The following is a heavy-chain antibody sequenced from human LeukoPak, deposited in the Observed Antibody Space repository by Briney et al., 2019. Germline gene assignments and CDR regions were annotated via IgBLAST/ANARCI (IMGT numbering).Heavy chain of an antibody. Sequence: ASVKVSCKASGGTFSSYAISWVRQAPGQGLEWMGWMNPNSGNTGYAQKFQGRVTMTRNTSISTAYMELSSLRSEDTAVYYCARTLGYSSSLAGDYWGQGTLVTVSS. CDR2: MNPNSGNT. J-gene: IGHJ4*02. CDR3: ARTLGYSSSLAGDY. V-gene: IGHV1-8*02. D-gene: IGHD6-13*01. CDR1: GGTFSSYA.